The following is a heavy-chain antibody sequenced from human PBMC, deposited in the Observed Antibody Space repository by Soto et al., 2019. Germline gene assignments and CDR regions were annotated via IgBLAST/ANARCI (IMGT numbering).Heavy chain of an antibody. V-gene: IGHV3-66*01. D-gene: IGHD4-4*01. J-gene: IGHJ3*02. CDR1: GFTVSSNY. CDR3: AREPTVDGAFEI. CDR2: IYSGGST. Sequence: GGSLRLSCPASGFTVSSNYMSWVRQAPGKGLEWVSVIYSGGSTYYADSVKGRFTISRDNSKNTLYLQMNSLRAEDTAVYYCAREPTVDGAFEIWGQGTMVTVSS.